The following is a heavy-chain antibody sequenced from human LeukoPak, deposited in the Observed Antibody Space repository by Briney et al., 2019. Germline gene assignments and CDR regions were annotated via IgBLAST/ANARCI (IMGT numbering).Heavy chain of an antibody. CDR1: GFTFSSYG. Sequence: GGSLRLPCAASGFTFSSYGMTWVRQAPGKGLEWVSAISGSGGSTYYADSVKGRFTISRDDAKNSLYLQMNSLRAEDTAVYYCARLPELPGFGDYWGPGTLVTVSS. CDR2: ISGSGGST. J-gene: IGHJ4*02. V-gene: IGHV3-21*01. D-gene: IGHD3-10*01. CDR3: ARLPELPGFGDY.